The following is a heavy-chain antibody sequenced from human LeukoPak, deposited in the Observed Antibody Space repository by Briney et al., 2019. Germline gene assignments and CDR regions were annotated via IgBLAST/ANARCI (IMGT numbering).Heavy chain of an antibody. CDR2: IYYSGST. D-gene: IGHD6-19*01. V-gene: IGHV4-59*01. CDR3: ARAGGAVNLDY. J-gene: IGHJ4*02. CDR1: GGSISSYY. Sequence: PSETLSLTCTVSGGSISSYYWSWIRQPPGKGLEWIGYIYYSGSTNYIPSLKSRVTISVDTSKNQFSLKLSSVTAADTAVYYCARAGGAVNLDYWGQGTLVTVSS.